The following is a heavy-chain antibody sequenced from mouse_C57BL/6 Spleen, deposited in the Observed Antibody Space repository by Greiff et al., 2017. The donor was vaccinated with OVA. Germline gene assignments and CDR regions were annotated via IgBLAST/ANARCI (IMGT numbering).Heavy chain of an antibody. CDR3: AGNGGLYWYFDV. Sequence: QVQLQQPGAELVKPGASVKLSCKASGYTFTSYWMHWVKQRPGQGLEWIAMIHPNSGSTNYNEKFKSKATLTVDNSSSTAYMQLSSLTAEDSAVYYCAGNGGLYWYFDVWGTGTTVTVSS. CDR2: IHPNSGST. J-gene: IGHJ1*03. CDR1: GYTFTSYW. D-gene: IGHD2-2*01. V-gene: IGHV1-64*01.